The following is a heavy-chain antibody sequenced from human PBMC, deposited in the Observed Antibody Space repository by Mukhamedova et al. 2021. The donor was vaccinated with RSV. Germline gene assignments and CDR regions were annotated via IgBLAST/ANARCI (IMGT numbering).Heavy chain of an antibody. V-gene: IGHV3-64D*06. Sequence: VRQAPGKGLEYVSAISSNGGSTYYADSVKGRFTISRDNSKNTLYLQMSSLRAEDTAVYYCVAAGRGDYWGQGTLVTVSS. CDR3: VAAGRGDY. J-gene: IGHJ4*02. D-gene: IGHD6-13*01. CDR2: ISSNGGST.